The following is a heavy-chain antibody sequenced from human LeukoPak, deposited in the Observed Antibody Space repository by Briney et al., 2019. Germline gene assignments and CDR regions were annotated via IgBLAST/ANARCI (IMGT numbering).Heavy chain of an antibody. CDR1: GGSISGSY. D-gene: IGHD3-22*01. J-gene: IGHJ4*02. V-gene: IGHV4-39*01. CDR2: IYYSGST. Sequence: SETLSLTCAVSGGSISGSYWSWIRQPPGKGLEWIGSIYYSGSTYYNPSLKSRVTISVDTSKNQFSLKLSSVTAADTAVYYCARRLYDSRVIDYWGQGTLVTVSS. CDR3: ARRLYDSRVIDY.